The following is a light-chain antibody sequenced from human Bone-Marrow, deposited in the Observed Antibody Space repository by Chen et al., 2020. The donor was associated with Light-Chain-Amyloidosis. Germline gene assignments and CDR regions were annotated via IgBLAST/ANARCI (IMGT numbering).Light chain of an antibody. CDR3: FSTDIRGNHRV. CDR2: EDT. J-gene: IGLJ3*02. V-gene: IGLV3-10*01. Sequence: SYEVTQPPSVSVSPGQTARITCSGDEMTKKYVYWYQQKSGQAPVLFIYEDTKRSSGIPERFSGSSSWTMATLTISGAQVEDEADYYCFSTDIRGNHRVFRGGTRLTVL. CDR1: EMTKKY.